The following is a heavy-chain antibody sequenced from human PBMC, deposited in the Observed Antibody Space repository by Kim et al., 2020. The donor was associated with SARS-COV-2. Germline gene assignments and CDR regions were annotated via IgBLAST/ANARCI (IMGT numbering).Heavy chain of an antibody. D-gene: IGHD3-16*01. V-gene: IGHV3-30-3*01. J-gene: IGHJ4*02. CDR2: YDGSNK. Sequence: YDGSNKYYADSVKGRFTISRDNSKNTLYLQINSLRAEDTAVYYCARDGANWGQGALVTVYS. CDR3: ARDGAN.